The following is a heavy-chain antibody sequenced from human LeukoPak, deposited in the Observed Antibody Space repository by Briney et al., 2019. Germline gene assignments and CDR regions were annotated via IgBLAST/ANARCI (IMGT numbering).Heavy chain of an antibody. CDR1: GASISSYY. D-gene: IGHD3-22*01. V-gene: IGHV4-59*01. CDR3: ARHRYYYDSSGYYYQP. J-gene: IGHJ5*02. CDR2: IYYSGST. Sequence: PSETLSLTCTVSGASISSYYWSWIRQPPGKGLEWIGYIYYSGSTNYNPSLKSRVTISVDTSKNQFSLRLSSGTAADTAVYYCARHRYYYDSSGYYYQPWGQGTLGTVSS.